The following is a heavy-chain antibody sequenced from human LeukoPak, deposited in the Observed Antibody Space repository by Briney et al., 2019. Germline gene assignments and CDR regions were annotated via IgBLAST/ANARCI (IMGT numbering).Heavy chain of an antibody. Sequence: ASVKVSCKASGYTFTSYGISWVRQAPGQGLEWMGWINPNSGGTNYAQKFQGRVTMTRDTSISTAYMELSRLRSDDTAVYYCARQAVADYMDVWGKGTTVTISS. CDR2: INPNSGGT. D-gene: IGHD6-19*01. CDR3: ARQAVADYMDV. J-gene: IGHJ6*03. CDR1: GYTFTSYG. V-gene: IGHV1-2*02.